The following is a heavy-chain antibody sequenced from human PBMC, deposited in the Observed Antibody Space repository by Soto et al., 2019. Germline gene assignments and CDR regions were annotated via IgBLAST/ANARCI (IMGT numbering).Heavy chain of an antibody. CDR1: GITFSSYA. J-gene: IGHJ6*02. Sequence: EVQLLESGGGLVQPGGSLRLSCAASGITFSSYAMSWVRQAPGKGLEWVSAISGSGGSTYYADSVKGRFTISRDNSKNTLYLQMNRLRAEDTAVYYCATSLLPHQLLWENYYYFYGMDVWGQGTTVTVSS. D-gene: IGHD2-2*01. V-gene: IGHV3-23*01. CDR2: ISGSGGST. CDR3: ATSLLPHQLLWENYYYFYGMDV.